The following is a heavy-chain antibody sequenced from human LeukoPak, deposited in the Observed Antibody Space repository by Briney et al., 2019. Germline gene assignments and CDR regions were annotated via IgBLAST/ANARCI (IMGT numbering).Heavy chain of an antibody. CDR2: IYYSGST. CDR3: ARGSGDDILTGSRALTG. V-gene: IGHV4-61*01. D-gene: IGHD3-9*01. J-gene: IGHJ4*02. CDR1: GYSISSGYY. Sequence: SETLSLTCTVSGYSISSGYYWSWIRQPPGKGLEWTGYIYYSGSTNYNPSLKSRVTISVDTSKNQFSLKLSSVTAADTAVYYCARGSGDDILTGSRALTGWGQGTLVTVSS.